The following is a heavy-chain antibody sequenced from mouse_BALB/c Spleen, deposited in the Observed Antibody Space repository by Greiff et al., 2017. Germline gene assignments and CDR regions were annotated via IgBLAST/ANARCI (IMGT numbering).Heavy chain of an antibody. CDR1: GFTFSSFG. CDR3: ARSDGYYGYAMDY. CDR2: ISSGSSTI. D-gene: IGHD1-1*01. V-gene: IGHV5-17*02. J-gene: IGHJ4*01. Sequence: EVKVVESGGGLVQPGGSRKLSCAASGFTFSSFGMHWVRQAPEKGLEWVAYISSGSSTIYYADTVKGRFTISRDNPKNTLFLQMTSLRSEDTAMYYCARSDGYYGYAMDYWGQGTSVTVSS.